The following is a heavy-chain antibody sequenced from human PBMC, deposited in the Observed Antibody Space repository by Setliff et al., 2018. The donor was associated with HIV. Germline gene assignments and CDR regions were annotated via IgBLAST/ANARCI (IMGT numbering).Heavy chain of an antibody. V-gene: IGHV4-34*01. Sequence: SETLSLTCAVYGGSFSDYYWSWIRQPPGKGLEWIGEINHSGSTNYNPSLKRRVTISVDTSKNQFSLNLDSVTAADTALYYCAREGPYSAWFVHWGQGALVTVS. CDR1: GGSFSDYY. CDR3: AREGPYSAWFVH. J-gene: IGHJ5*02. D-gene: IGHD4-4*01. CDR2: INHSGST.